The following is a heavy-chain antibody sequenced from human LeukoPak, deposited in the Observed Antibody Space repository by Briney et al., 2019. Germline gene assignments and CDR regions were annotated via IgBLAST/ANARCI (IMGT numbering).Heavy chain of an antibody. CDR3: ARHAVAGTLGAFDI. Sequence: GGSLRLSCAASGFTFSSYWMSWVRQAPGKGLEWVANIKQDGSEKYYVDSVKGRFTISRDNAKNSLYLQMNSLRAEDTAVYYCARHAVAGTLGAFDIWGQGTMVTVSS. J-gene: IGHJ3*02. V-gene: IGHV3-7*01. CDR1: GFTFSSYW. CDR2: IKQDGSEK. D-gene: IGHD6-19*01.